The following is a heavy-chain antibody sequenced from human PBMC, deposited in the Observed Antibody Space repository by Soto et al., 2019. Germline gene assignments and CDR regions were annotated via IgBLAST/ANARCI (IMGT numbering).Heavy chain of an antibody. D-gene: IGHD2-21*01. J-gene: IGHJ6*02. CDR1: GVSISSGGNY. CDR3: ARIPPYYFGMDV. Sequence: QVQLQESGPGLVKPSQTLSLTCTVSGVSISSGGNYWSWIRQHPEKGLEWIGYTYYSGNTFYNPSLRSRVAISVDTSKNQFSLKVNSVTAADIGVYYCARIPPYYFGMDVWGQGTTVTVSS. CDR2: TYYSGNT. V-gene: IGHV4-31*03.